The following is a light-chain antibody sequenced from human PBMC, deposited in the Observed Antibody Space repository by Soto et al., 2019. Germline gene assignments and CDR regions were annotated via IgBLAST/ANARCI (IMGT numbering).Light chain of an antibody. V-gene: IGKV1-39*01. J-gene: IGKJ2*01. CDR1: QSISRY. Sequence: DIQMTQSPSSLSASVGDRVTITCRASQSISRYLNWYQQKPGKAPNLLIYAASGLQSGVPSRFSGSGSGTDSTLTISSWQLLDFATHYSQLSYFTARTFGQGTNLEVK. CDR2: AAS. CDR3: QLSYFTART.